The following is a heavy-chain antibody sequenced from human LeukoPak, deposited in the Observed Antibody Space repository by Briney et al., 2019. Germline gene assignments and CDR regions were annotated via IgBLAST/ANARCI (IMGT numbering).Heavy chain of an antibody. CDR1: GFAFSSYG. CDR3: AREVWGPEY. J-gene: IGHJ4*02. D-gene: IGHD1-14*01. CDR2: ISYDGSNK. V-gene: IGHV3-30*03. Sequence: GGSLRLSCAASGFAFSSYGMHWVRQAPGKGLEWVAVISYDGSNKYCADSVKGRFTISRDNSKNTLYLQMNSLRAEDTAVYYCAREVWGPEYWGQGTLVTVSS.